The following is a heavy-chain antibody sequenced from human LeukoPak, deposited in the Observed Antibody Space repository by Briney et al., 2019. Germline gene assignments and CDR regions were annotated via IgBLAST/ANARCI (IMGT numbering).Heavy chain of an antibody. CDR3: ARGYYYDSSGYPDY. V-gene: IGHV5-51*01. Sequence: GESLKISCKGSGYTFTSYWIGWVRQMPGKGLEWMGIIYPGDSDTRYSPSFQGQVTISADKSINTAYLQWSTLKASDTAMYCCARGYYYDSSGYPDYWGQGTLVTVSS. CDR1: GYTFTSYW. CDR2: IYPGDSDT. D-gene: IGHD3-22*01. J-gene: IGHJ4*02.